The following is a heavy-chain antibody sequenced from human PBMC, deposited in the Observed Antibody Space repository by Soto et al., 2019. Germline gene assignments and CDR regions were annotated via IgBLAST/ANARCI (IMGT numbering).Heavy chain of an antibody. V-gene: IGHV4-30-4*01. CDR1: GGPTTTDNY. D-gene: IGHD6-13*01. CDR2: IYYSGST. CDR3: PTEGGVSPAGGLSSVDS. Sequence: PSETLSLTCSVSGGPTTTDNYWSWIRQTPGKGLEWIGHIYYSGSTDYNPSLKSRVTISIDTSKNQFSLKLRSVTAADTAAYYCPTEGGVSPAGGLSSVDSWRQGTRVTVS. J-gene: IGHJ4*02.